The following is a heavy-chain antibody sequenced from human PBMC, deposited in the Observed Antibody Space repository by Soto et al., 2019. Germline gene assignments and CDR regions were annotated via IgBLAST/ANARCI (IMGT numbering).Heavy chain of an antibody. J-gene: IGHJ1*01. CDR3: ARLPNKSPQN. Sequence: EVQLVESGGGLVQPGGSLRLSCVASGFTFSSYWMHWVRQAPGKGLVWVSSISNDGSSIYADPVKGRFTISRDNAKNTPYLHMNSLRAEDTAVYYCARLPNKSPQNWGQGTLVIVSP. CDR1: GFTFSSYW. CDR2: ISNDGSS. V-gene: IGHV3-74*01.